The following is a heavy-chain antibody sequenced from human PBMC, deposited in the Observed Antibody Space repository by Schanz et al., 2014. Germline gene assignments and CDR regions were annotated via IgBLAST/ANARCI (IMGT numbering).Heavy chain of an antibody. D-gene: IGHD3-10*01. J-gene: IGHJ2*01. CDR2: IKQDGSEK. V-gene: IGHV3-7*01. Sequence: EVQLVESGGGLVQPGRSLRLSCTGSGFTFGDYAMSWVRQAPGKGLEWVANIKQDGSEKYYVDSVKGRFTISRDNAKNSLFLQMNSLRAEDTAVYYCARIYISMVRGAVMASYWYFDLWGRGTLVTVSS. CDR3: ARIYISMVRGAVMASYWYFDL. CDR1: GFTFGDYA.